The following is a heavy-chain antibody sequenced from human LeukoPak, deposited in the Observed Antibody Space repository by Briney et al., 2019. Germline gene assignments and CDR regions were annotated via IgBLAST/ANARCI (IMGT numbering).Heavy chain of an antibody. CDR1: GYTFTSYY. J-gene: IGHJ3*02. D-gene: IGHD6-19*01. Sequence: ASVKVSCKASGYTFTSYYMHWVRQAPGQGLEWMGWINTNTGNPTYAQGFTGRFVFSLDTSVSTAYLQISSLKAEDTAVYYCARDKGYSSGWYGNHDAFDIWGQGTMVTVSS. V-gene: IGHV7-4-1*02. CDR3: ARDKGYSSGWYGNHDAFDI. CDR2: INTNTGNP.